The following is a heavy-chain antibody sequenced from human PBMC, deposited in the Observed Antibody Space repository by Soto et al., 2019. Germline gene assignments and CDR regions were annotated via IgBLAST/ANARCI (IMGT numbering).Heavy chain of an antibody. CDR1: GYRFTNHG. V-gene: IGHV1-18*01. CDR3: ARDFYPLAYYFDY. J-gene: IGHJ4*02. Sequence: ASVKVSCKASGYRFTNHGISWVRQAPGQGLEWMGWISGNDSKTKYARKFQGRVTMTTDTSTSTAYREMNSLRHDDTAVYYCARDFYPLAYYFDYWGQGTLVTVSS. CDR2: ISGNDSKT.